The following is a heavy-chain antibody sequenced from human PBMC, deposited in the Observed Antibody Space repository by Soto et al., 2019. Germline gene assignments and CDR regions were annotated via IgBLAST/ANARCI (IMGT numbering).Heavy chain of an antibody. Sequence: GGSLRLSCAASGFTVSSNYMSWVRQAPGKGLEWVSVIYSGGSTYYADSVKGRFTISRDNSKNTLYLQMNSLRAEDTAVYYCAREYYDFWSGYYTGYFDYWGQGTLVTVSS. D-gene: IGHD3-3*01. V-gene: IGHV3-53*01. J-gene: IGHJ4*02. CDR3: AREYYDFWSGYYTGYFDY. CDR1: GFTVSSNY. CDR2: IYSGGST.